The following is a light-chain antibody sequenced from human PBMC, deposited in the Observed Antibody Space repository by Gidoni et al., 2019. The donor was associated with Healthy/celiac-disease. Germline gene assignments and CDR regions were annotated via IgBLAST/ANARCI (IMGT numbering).Light chain of an antibody. CDR3: QQYYSTPPRT. Sequence: DIVMTQSPDSLAVSLGERATIHCKSSQSVLYSSNNKNYLAWYQQKPGQPPKLLIYWASTRESGVPDRFSGSGSGTDFTLTISSLQAEDVAVYDCQQYYSTPPRTFGQGTKVEIK. CDR1: QSVLYSSNNKNY. CDR2: WAS. J-gene: IGKJ1*01. V-gene: IGKV4-1*01.